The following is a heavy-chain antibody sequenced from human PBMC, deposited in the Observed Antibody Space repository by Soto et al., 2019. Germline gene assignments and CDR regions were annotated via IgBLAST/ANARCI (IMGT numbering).Heavy chain of an antibody. V-gene: IGHV4-34*01. D-gene: IGHD1-1*01. CDR2: INESGST. Sequence: QVQLQQWGAGLVKPSETLSLSCAVYGQSFSGHSWAWIRQPPGKGLGWIGEINESGSTYYNPSLKSRVTSSTDTSKNQFSLKLRSVSAADTAAYFCARGSGIVALPGELEDVKYDYWGQGTLVNVSS. CDR1: GQSFSGHS. J-gene: IGHJ4*02. CDR3: ARGSGIVALPGELEDVKYDY.